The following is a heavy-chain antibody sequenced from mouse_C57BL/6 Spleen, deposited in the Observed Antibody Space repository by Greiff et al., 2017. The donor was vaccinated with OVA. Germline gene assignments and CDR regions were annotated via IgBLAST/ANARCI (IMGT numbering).Heavy chain of an antibody. Sequence: VQLKQSGPELVKPGASVKISCKASGYTFTDYYMNWVKQSHGKSLEWIGDINPNNGGTSYNQKFKGKATLTVDKSSSTAYMELRSLTSEDSAVYYCARGGYDGSSYDWYFDVWGTGTTVTVSS. J-gene: IGHJ1*03. CDR1: GYTFTDYY. D-gene: IGHD1-1*01. V-gene: IGHV1-26*01. CDR3: ARGGYDGSSYDWYFDV. CDR2: INPNNGGT.